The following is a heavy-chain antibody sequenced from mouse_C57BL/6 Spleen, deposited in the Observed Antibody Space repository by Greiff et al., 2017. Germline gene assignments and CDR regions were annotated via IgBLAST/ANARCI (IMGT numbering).Heavy chain of an antibody. CDR2: IDPSDSYT. V-gene: IGHV1-50*01. CDR3: ARKGLDSFDY. J-gene: IGHJ2*01. CDR1: GYTFTSYW. Sequence: QVQLQQPGAELVKPGASVKLSCKASGYTFTSYWVQWVKQRPGQGLEWIGEIDPSDSYTNYNQKFKGKATLTVDTSSSTAYMQLSSLTSEDSAVYYCARKGLDSFDYWGQGTTLTVSS. D-gene: IGHD2-2*01.